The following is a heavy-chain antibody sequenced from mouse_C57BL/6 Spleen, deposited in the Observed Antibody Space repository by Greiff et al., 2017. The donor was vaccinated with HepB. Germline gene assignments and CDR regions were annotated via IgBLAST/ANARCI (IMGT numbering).Heavy chain of an antibody. CDR3: ASEGYTYAMDY. D-gene: IGHD2-3*01. CDR1: GFTFSSYA. V-gene: IGHV5-4*03. CDR2: ISDGGSYT. Sequence: EVKLVESGGGLVKPGGSLKLSCAASGFTFSSYAMSWVRQTPEKRLEWVATISDGGSYTYYPDNVKGRFTISRDNAKNNLYLQMSHLKSEDTAMYYCASEGYTYAMDYWGQGTSVTVSS. J-gene: IGHJ4*01.